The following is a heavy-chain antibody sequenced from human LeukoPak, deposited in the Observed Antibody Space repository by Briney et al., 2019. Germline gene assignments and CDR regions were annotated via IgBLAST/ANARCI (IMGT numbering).Heavy chain of an antibody. Sequence: GGSLRLSCAASGFTFSSYAMSWVRQAPGKGLEWVSAISGSGGSTYYADSVKGRFTISRDNAKNSLYLQKNSLRAEDTAVYYCAKDSYSKGDFWGQGVLVTVSS. CDR3: AKDSYSKGDF. J-gene: IGHJ4*02. D-gene: IGHD6-13*01. V-gene: IGHV3-23*01. CDR2: ISGSGGST. CDR1: GFTFSSYA.